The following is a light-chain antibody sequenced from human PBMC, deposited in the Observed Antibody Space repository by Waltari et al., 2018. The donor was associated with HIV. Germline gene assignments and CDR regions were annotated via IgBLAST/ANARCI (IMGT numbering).Light chain of an antibody. CDR2: DVT. CDR3: CSYAGITTWV. CDR1: STDLACYDL. Sequence: QSALTQPASVSGSPGQSTTISCPRPSTDLACYDLVPWYQHPPGRAPKLIIYDVTKWPSGVSHRFSGSKSGATASLTISGLQAEDEADYYCCSYAGITTWVFGGGTKVTVL. J-gene: IGLJ3*02. V-gene: IGLV2-23*02.